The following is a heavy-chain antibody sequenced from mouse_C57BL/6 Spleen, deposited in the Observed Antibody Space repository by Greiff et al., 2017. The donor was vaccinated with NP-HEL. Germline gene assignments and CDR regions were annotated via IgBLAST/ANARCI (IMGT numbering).Heavy chain of an antibody. D-gene: IGHD1-1*01. V-gene: IGHV5-17*01. CDR2: ISSGSSTI. J-gene: IGHJ2*01. CDR3: ARRGTTVVAHYFDY. CDR1: GFTFSDYG. Sequence: EVQLQESGGGLVKPGGSLKLSCAASGFTFSDYGMHWVRQAPEKGLEWVAYISSGSSTIYYADTVKGRFTISRDNAKNTLFLQMTSLRSEDTAMYYCARRGTTVVAHYFDYWGQGTTLTVSS.